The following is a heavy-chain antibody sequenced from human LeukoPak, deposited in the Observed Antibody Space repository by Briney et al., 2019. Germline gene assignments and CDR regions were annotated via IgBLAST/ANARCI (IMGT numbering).Heavy chain of an antibody. V-gene: IGHV3-7*01. J-gene: IGHJ6*03. Sequence: GGSLRLSCAASEFTFFTYWMSWVRQAPGKGLEWVANIKQDGSEKYYVDSVKGRFTISRDNAKNSLYLQMNSLRAEDTAVYYCARAGRKSRGVDLVRKKETGYYYYIDVWGKGTTVTVSS. CDR1: EFTFFTYW. CDR2: IKQDGSEK. CDR3: ARAGRKSRGVDLVRKKETGYYYYIDV. D-gene: IGHD3-10*01.